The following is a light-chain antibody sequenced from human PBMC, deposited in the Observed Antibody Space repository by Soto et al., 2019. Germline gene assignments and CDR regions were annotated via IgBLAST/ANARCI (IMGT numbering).Light chain of an antibody. CDR2: DVS. CDR1: SSDVGGYNY. CDR3: SSYTSSSTYV. J-gene: IGLJ1*01. Sequence: QSALTQPASVSGSPGQSITISCTGTSSDVGGYNYVSWYQQHPGKAPKLMIYDVSNRPSGVSNRFSGSKSGNTASLTISGLPAEDEADYYCSSYTSSSTYVFGTGTKLTV. V-gene: IGLV2-14*01.